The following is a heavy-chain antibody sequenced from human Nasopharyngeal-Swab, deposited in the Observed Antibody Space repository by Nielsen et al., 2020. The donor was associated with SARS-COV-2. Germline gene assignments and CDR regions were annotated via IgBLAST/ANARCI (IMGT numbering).Heavy chain of an antibody. CDR1: GFTFSSYG. V-gene: IGHV3-33*01. Sequence: GESLKISCAASGFTFSSYGMHWVRQAPGKGLEWVAVIWYDGSNKYYADSVKGRFTISRDNSKNTLYLQMNSLRAEDTAVYYCASTMTTVNDYWGQGTLVTVSS. D-gene: IGHD4-17*01. CDR3: ASTMTTVNDY. J-gene: IGHJ4*02. CDR2: IWYDGSNK.